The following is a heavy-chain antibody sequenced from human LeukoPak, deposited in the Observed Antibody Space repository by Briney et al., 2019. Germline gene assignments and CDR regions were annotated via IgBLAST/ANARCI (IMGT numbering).Heavy chain of an antibody. V-gene: IGHV3-9*01. CDR2: ISWNSGSI. J-gene: IGHJ5*02. Sequence: GGSLRLSCAASGFTFDDYAMHWVRQAPGKGLEWVSGISWNSGSIGYADSVKGRFTISRDNSKNTLYLQMNSLRAEDTAVYYCAKLAVRDWFDPWGQGTLVTVSS. CDR3: AKLAVRDWFDP. D-gene: IGHD3-10*01. CDR1: GFTFDDYA.